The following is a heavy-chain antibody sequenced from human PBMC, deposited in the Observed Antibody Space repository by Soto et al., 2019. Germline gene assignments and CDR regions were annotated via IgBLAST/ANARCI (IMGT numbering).Heavy chain of an antibody. CDR2: ISSSGSTI. CDR3: ARGGVVTMVRGVMFWYFDL. V-gene: IGHV3-48*03. D-gene: IGHD3-10*01. Sequence: GGSLRLSCAASGFTFSSSEMNWVRQAPGKGLEWVSYISSSGSTIYYADSVKGRFTISRDNAKNSLYLQMNSLRAEDTAVYYCARGGVVTMVRGVMFWYFDLWGRGTLVTVSS. CDR1: GFTFSSSE. J-gene: IGHJ2*01.